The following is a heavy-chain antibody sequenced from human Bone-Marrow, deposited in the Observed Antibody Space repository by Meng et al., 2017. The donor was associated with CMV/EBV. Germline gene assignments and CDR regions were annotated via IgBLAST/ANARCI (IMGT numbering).Heavy chain of an antibody. CDR2: ISYDGSNK. CDR3: AKSMLRGVHGGFDI. V-gene: IGHV3-30*04. CDR1: GFTFSSYA. J-gene: IGHJ3*02. D-gene: IGHD3-10*01. Sequence: GESLKISCEASGFTFSSYAMHWVRQAPGKGLEWVAVISYDGSNKYYADSVKGRFTISRDNSKNTLYLQMNSLRPEDTAVYYCAKSMLRGVHGGFDIWGQGTMVTVSS.